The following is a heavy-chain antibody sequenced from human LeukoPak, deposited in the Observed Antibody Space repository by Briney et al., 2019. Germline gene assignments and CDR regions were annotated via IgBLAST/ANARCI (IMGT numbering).Heavy chain of an antibody. V-gene: IGHV3-23*01. D-gene: IGHD6-19*01. CDR3: AKGTPTGYSSGWLYYFDY. J-gene: IGHJ4*02. CDR1: GFTFSSYA. Sequence: GGSLRLSCAASGFTFSSYAMSWVRQAPGKGLEWVSAISGSGGSTYYADSVKGRFTISGDNSKNTLYLQMNSLRAEDTAVYYCAKGTPTGYSSGWLYYFDYWGQGTLVTVSS. CDR2: ISGSGGST.